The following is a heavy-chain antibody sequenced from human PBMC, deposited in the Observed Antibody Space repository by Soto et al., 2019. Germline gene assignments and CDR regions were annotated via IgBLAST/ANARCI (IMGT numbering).Heavy chain of an antibody. Sequence: QVQLVQSGAEVKKPGSSVKVSCKASGGTFSSYTISWVRQAPGQGLEWMGRIIPILGIANYAQKFQGRVTITADKSTSTAYMELSSLRSEDTAVYYCARDLGYCSGGSCDSYWGQGTLVTVSS. V-gene: IGHV1-69*08. CDR2: IIPILGIA. CDR3: ARDLGYCSGGSCDSY. CDR1: GGTFSSYT. D-gene: IGHD2-15*01. J-gene: IGHJ4*02.